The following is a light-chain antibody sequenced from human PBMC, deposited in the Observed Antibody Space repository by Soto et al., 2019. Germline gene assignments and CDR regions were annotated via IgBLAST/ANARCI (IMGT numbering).Light chain of an antibody. CDR3: QQYDRWPSNI. Sequence: EVVLTQSPATLSVSPGDGATVSCRASQTIRTSLAWYQQKAGQAPRLIIYGASTRAPGIPARFSGSGSETEFTLTISSMQSKDFVVYYCQQYDRWPSNIFGQGTRLEIK. J-gene: IGKJ2*01. CDR2: GAS. V-gene: IGKV3-15*01. CDR1: QTIRTS.